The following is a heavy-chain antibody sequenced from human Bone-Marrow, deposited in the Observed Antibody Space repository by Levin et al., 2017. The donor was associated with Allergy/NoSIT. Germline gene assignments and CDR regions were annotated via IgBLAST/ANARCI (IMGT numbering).Heavy chain of an antibody. Sequence: SETLSLTCAVYGGSFSGYYWSWIRQPPGKGLEWIGEINHSGSTNYNPSLKSRVTISVDTSKNQFSLKLSSVTAADTAVYYCARGRRRGYDFWSGYSLAYWGQGTLVTVSS. V-gene: IGHV4-34*01. CDR1: GGSFSGYY. J-gene: IGHJ4*02. D-gene: IGHD3-3*01. CDR3: ARGRRRGYDFWSGYSLAY. CDR2: INHSGST.